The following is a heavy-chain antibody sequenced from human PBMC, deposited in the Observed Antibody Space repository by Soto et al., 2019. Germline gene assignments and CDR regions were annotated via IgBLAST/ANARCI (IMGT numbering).Heavy chain of an antibody. CDR3: ARSTRDYGDYEYYYYGMDV. Sequence: SETLSLTCTVSGGSISSSSYYWGWIRQPPGRGLEWIGSIYYSGSTYYNPSLKSRVTISVDTSKNQFSLKLSSVTAADTAVYYCARSTRDYGDYEYYYYGMDVWGQGTTVTSP. D-gene: IGHD4-17*01. J-gene: IGHJ6*02. V-gene: IGHV4-39*01. CDR2: IYYSGST. CDR1: GGSISSSSYY.